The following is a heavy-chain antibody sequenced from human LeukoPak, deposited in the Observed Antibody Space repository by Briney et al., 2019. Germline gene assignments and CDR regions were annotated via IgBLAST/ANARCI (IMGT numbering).Heavy chain of an antibody. J-gene: IGHJ4*02. CDR3: AREAGSLGYCSSTSCPTYYFDY. CDR1: GYTFTGYY. CDR2: INPNSGGT. Sequence: GASVKVSCKASGYTFTGYYMHWVRQAPGQGLEWMGRINPNSGGTNYAQKFQGRVTMTRDTSISTAYMELSRLRSDDTAVYYCAREAGSLGYCSSTSCPTYYFDYWGQGTLVTASS. V-gene: IGHV1-2*06. D-gene: IGHD2-2*01.